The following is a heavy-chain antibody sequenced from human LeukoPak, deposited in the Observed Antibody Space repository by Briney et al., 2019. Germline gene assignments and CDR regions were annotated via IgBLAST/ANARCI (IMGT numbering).Heavy chain of an antibody. CDR1: GFTFSSYA. J-gene: IGHJ4*02. CDR3: AKDRYYYDSSGYSDC. CDR2: ISGSGGST. V-gene: IGHV3-23*01. Sequence: HPGGSLRLSCAASGFTFSSYAMSWVRQAPGKGLEWVSAISGSGGSTYYADSVKGRFTISRDNSKNTLYLQMNSLRAEDTAVYYCAKDRYYYDSSGYSDCWGQGTLVTVSS. D-gene: IGHD3-22*01.